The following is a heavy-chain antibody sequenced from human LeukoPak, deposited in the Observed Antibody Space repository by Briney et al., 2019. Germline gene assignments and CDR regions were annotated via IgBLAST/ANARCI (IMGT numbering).Heavy chain of an antibody. V-gene: IGHV3-64*01. CDR2: ISSNGGST. Sequence: GGSLRLSCAASGFTFSSYAMHWVRQAPGKGLEYVSSISSNGGSTSYANSVKGRFTIPRDNSKNTLYLQMGSLRTDDMAVYYCARDLRGAGDYWGQGTLVTVSS. CDR1: GFTFSSYA. J-gene: IGHJ4*02. CDR3: ARDLRGAGDY. D-gene: IGHD1-26*01.